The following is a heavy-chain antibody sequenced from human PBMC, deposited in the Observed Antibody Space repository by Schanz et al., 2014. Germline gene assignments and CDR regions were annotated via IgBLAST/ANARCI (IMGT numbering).Heavy chain of an antibody. CDR3: ATMWGYCTATACQILEVLDV. CDR2: ISPYNGNT. V-gene: IGHV1-18*01. D-gene: IGHD2-8*02. CDR1: GYTFSSYG. Sequence: QVQLVQSGGEMKKPGASVKVSCKASGYTFSSYGINWVRQAPGQGLEWMGWISPYNGNTNYAQKLQGRVTMTTDTSASTAYMELSSLRSEDTAMYYCATMWGYCTATACQILEVLDVWGQGTMVTVSS. J-gene: IGHJ3*01.